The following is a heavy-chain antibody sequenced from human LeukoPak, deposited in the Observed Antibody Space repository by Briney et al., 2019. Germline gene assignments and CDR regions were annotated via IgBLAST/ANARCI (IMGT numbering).Heavy chain of an antibody. CDR1: GFTFSSYS. Sequence: PGGSLRLSCAVSGFTFSSYSTNWVRQAPGKGLGWVAFIRYDGSNKYYADSVKGRFTISRDNSKNTLYLQMNSLRAEDTAVYYCAPRVVVIAAPFDYWGQGTLVTVSS. CDR2: IRYDGSNK. J-gene: IGHJ4*02. CDR3: APRVVVIAAPFDY. D-gene: IGHD2-21*01. V-gene: IGHV3-30*02.